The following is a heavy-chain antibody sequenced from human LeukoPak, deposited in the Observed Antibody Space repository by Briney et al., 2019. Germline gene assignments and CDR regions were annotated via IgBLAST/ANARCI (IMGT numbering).Heavy chain of an antibody. D-gene: IGHD4-17*01. J-gene: IGHJ4*02. CDR1: SGSISSSNYY. CDR3: ARHGANHYGDFFDY. CDR2: IHSRGTT. V-gene: IGHV4-61*01. Sequence: PSETLSLTCTVSSGSISSSNYYWIWIRQPPGKGLEWIGYIHSRGTTNYNPSLKSRVTISVDTSKNQFSLNLSSVTAADTAVYYCARHGANHYGDFFDYWGQGSLVTVSS.